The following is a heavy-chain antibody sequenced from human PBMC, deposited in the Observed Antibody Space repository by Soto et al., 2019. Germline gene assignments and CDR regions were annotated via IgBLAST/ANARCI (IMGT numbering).Heavy chain of an antibody. CDR3: ATRDPGHY. J-gene: IGHJ4*02. V-gene: IGHV1-69*01. Sequence: QVQLVQSGAEVKKPGSSVKVSCKASGGTFDIFSISWVRQAPGQGLEWMGGIIPIFGTAEYSQKFQGRVTITADESTSTSYMELSSLRFEDTAVYYCATRDPGHYWGQGTLVTVSS. CDR1: GGTFDIFS. CDR2: IIPIFGTA.